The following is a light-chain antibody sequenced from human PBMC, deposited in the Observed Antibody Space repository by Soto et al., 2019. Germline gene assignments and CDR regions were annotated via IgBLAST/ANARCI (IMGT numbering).Light chain of an antibody. V-gene: IGKV3-11*01. CDR2: DVF. Sequence: EIVLTQSPATLSLSPGAGATLSCRASQSVSSYLAWYQQKPGQAPRLLIYDVFSRATGIPARFSGSGSGTDFTLTISNLEPEDFAVYYCQQRSNWPPTFGPGTKVEVK. CDR1: QSVSSY. CDR3: QQRSNWPPT. J-gene: IGKJ1*01.